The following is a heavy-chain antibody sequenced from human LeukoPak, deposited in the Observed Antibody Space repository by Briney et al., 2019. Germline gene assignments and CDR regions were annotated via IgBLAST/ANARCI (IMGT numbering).Heavy chain of an antibody. V-gene: IGHV3-7*03. D-gene: IGHD2-2*02. J-gene: IGHJ3*02. Sequence: GGSLRLSCAASGFIFSGYWMSWVRQAPGKGLEWVANIKPDGSEKYSVDSVKGRFTISRDNAKNSLYLQMNSLRAEDTAVYYCASPGEYCSSTSCYTGRGNAFDIWGQGTMVTVSS. CDR2: IKPDGSEK. CDR3: ASPGEYCSSTSCYTGRGNAFDI. CDR1: GFIFSGYW.